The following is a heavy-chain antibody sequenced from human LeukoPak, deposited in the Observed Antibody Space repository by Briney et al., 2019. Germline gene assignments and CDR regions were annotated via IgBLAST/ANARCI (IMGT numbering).Heavy chain of an antibody. J-gene: IGHJ4*02. Sequence: GASVKVSCKASGGTFSSYAISWVRQAPGQGLEWMGGIIPLFGTANYAQKFQGRVTITADESMGTVSMELSSLESEDTAVYYCARGEYSGYTSPMGFWGQGTLVTVSS. CDR3: ARGEYSGYTSPMGF. V-gene: IGHV1-69*13. D-gene: IGHD5-12*01. CDR1: GGTFSSYA. CDR2: IIPLFGTA.